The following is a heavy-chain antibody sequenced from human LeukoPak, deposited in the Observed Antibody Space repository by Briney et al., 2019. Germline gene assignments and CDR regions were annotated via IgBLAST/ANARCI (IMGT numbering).Heavy chain of an antibody. J-gene: IGHJ4*02. Sequence: PGGSLRLSCAASGFTFNNYAMSWVRQAPGKGLEWVSAISGTGDAIWYPDSVKGRFTISRDKSRNTVYLQMNSLRAEDTALYYCARDRDFPRDQFDHWGQGTLVTVSS. D-gene: IGHD2-21*02. CDR3: ARDRDFPRDQFDH. V-gene: IGHV3-23*01. CDR2: ISGTGDAI. CDR1: GFTFNNYA.